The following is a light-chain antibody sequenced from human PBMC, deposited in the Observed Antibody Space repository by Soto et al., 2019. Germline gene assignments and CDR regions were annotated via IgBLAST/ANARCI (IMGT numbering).Light chain of an antibody. J-gene: IGLJ1*01. CDR2: GND. CDR3: QSYDSSLSGFYV. CDR1: SSNIGAGYD. V-gene: IGLV1-40*01. Sequence: QSVLTQPPSLSGAPGQRVTISCTGSSSNIGAGYDVHWYRQLPGTAPKLLIYGNDNRPSGVPDRFSGSKSGTSASLAITGLQAEDEADYYCQSYDSSLSGFYVFGTGTKLTVL.